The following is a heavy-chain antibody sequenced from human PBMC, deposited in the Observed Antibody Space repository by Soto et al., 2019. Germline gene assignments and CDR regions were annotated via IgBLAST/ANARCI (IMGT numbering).Heavy chain of an antibody. D-gene: IGHD6-19*01. CDR2: SNPNSGNT. CDR1: GYTFGNYG. V-gene: IGHV1-2*02. J-gene: IGHJ4*02. CDR3: ASAPYSSGLFDY. Sequence: ASVKVSCKASGYTFGNYGINWVRQAPGQGLEWMGWSNPNSGNTNYAQKFQGRVTMTRDTSISTAYMELNSLRSDDTAVYYCASAPYSSGLFDYWGQGTLVTVS.